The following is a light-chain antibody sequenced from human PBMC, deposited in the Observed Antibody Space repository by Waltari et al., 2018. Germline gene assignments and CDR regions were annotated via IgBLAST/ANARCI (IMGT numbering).Light chain of an antibody. J-gene: IGKJ2*01. CDR2: AAS. CDR1: QNIKNY. CDR3: QQSSSSPWYT. V-gene: IGKV1-39*01. Sequence: DIRMTQSPSSLSASVGDRVHITCRASQNIKNYLNWYQQKPGKAPKLLIYAASTLQRGVPSRFSGSGSGTDFTLTISSLQPEDFATYYCQQSSSSPWYTFGQGTKLEI.